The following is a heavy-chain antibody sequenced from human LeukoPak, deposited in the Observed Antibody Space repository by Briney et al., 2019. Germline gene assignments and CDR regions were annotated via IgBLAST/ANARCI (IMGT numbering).Heavy chain of an antibody. V-gene: IGHV3-74*01. Sequence: GGSLRLPCAASGFTFSSYWVHWVRQAPGKGLVWVSRINSYGSSTSYADSVKGRFTISRDNAKNTLYLQMNSLRAEDTAVYYCARGLGCSSTSCYYYYYYMDVWGKGTTVTVSS. CDR3: ARGLGCSSTSCYYYYYYMDV. CDR1: GFTFSSYW. D-gene: IGHD2-2*01. J-gene: IGHJ6*03. CDR2: INSYGSST.